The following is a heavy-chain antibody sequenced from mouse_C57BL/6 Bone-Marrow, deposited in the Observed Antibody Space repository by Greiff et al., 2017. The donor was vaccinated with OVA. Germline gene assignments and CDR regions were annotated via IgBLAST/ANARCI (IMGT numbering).Heavy chain of an antibody. D-gene: IGHD1-1*01. CDR3: AREVPYYYGSSYGYFDV. V-gene: IGHV5-4*01. Sequence: EVKVVESGGGLVKPGGSLKLSCAASGFTFSSYAMSWVRQTPEKRLEWVATISVGGSYTYYPDNVKGRFTISRDNAKNNLYLQMSHLKSEDTAMYYCAREVPYYYGSSYGYFDVWGTGTTVTVSS. CDR2: ISVGGSYT. J-gene: IGHJ1*03. CDR1: GFTFSSYA.